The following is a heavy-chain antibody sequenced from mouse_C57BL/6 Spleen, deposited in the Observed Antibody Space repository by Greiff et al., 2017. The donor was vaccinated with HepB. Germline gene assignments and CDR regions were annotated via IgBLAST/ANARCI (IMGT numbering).Heavy chain of an antibody. CDR3: ARRTQRSSYFDY. CDR2: IDPSDSYT. CDR1: GYTFTSYW. Sequence: QVQLQQPGAELVMPGASVKLSCKASGYTFTSYWMHWVKQRPGQGLEWIGEIDPSDSYTNYNQKFKGKSTLTVDKSSSTAYMQLSSLTSEDSAVYYCARRTQRSSYFDYWGQGTTLTVSS. V-gene: IGHV1-69*01. J-gene: IGHJ2*01.